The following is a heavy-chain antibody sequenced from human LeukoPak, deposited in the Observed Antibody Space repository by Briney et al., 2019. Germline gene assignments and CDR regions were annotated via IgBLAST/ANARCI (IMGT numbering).Heavy chain of an antibody. CDR1: GGSISSYY. CDR2: IYHSGST. CDR3: ARHASYYYYMDV. Sequence: SETLSLTSTVSGGSISSYYWSWIRQPPGKGLEWIGYIYHSGSTNSNPSLKSRVTISLETSKSQFSLRLSSVTAADTAMYYCARHASYYYYMDVWGKGTTVTVSS. J-gene: IGHJ6*03. V-gene: IGHV4-59*08.